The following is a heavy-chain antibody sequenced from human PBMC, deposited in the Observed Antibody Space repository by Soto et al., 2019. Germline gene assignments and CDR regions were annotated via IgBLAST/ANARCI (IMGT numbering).Heavy chain of an antibody. CDR1: GGTFSSYA. J-gene: IGHJ6*02. CDR3: ARDLITMVRGVIITQYYYYGMDV. CDR2: IIPIFGTA. D-gene: IGHD3-10*01. Sequence: KVSCKASGGTFSSYAISWVRQAPGQGLECMGGIIPIFGTANYAQKFQGRVTITADESTSTAYMELSSLRSEDTAVYYCARDLITMVRGVIITQYYYYGMDVWGQGTTVTVSS. V-gene: IGHV1-69*01.